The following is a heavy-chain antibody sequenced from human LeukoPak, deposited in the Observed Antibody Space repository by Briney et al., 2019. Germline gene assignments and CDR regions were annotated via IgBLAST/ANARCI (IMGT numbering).Heavy chain of an antibody. V-gene: IGHV3-23*01. CDR2: ISGGGDKA. D-gene: IGHD6-19*01. J-gene: IGHJ3*01. CDR1: GFTFTTYA. CDR3: AKDLALAGTGGGFDV. Sequence: GGALRLSCAASGFTFTTYAINWVRQAPGKGLEGVSGISGGGDKAYYADSVNGRFTISRDNSKNTVSLQMSSLRAEDTALYYCAKDLALAGTGGGFDVWGQGTRVGVSS.